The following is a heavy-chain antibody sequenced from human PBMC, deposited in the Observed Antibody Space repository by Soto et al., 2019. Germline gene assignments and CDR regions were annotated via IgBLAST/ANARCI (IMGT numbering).Heavy chain of an antibody. V-gene: IGHV5-51*03. J-gene: IGHJ6*04. D-gene: IGHD2-15*01. CDR2: IYGGDSDT. CDR1: GFTFSNHW. CDR3: AGRFGYCRGGGCVGV. Sequence: VQLVQSGAEVKKSGESLKISCKGSGFTFSNHWIAWVRQMPGRGLEWLGIIYGGDSDTRYSPACQGEVTISADKSSNTVYLQWRSLKASDTAMYFCAGRFGYCRGGGCVGVWGGGTTVTVSS.